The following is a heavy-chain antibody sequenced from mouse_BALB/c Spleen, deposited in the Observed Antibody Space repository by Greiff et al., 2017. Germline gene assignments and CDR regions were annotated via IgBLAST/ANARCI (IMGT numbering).Heavy chain of an antibody. CDR2: ISSGGSYT. J-gene: IGHJ4*01. CDR1: GFTFSSYG. Sequence: EVQGVESGGDLVKPGGSLKLSCAASGFTFSSYGMSWVRQTPDKRLEWVATISSGGSYTYYPDSVKGRFTISRDNAKNTLYLQMSSLKSEDTAMYYCARHDAIGSSYDYYAMDYWGQGTSVTVSS. V-gene: IGHV5-6*01. CDR3: ARHDAIGSSYDYYAMDY. D-gene: IGHD1-1*01.